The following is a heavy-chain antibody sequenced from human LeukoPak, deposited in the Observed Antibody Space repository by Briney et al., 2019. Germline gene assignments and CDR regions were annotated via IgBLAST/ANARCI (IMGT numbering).Heavy chain of an antibody. J-gene: IGHJ4*02. D-gene: IGHD2-21*02. CDR2: ISGSGGST. V-gene: IGHV3-23*01. CDR1: GFTFSSYG. Sequence: GGSLRLSCAASGFTFSSYGMHWVRQAPGKGLEWVSAISGSGGSTYYADSVKGRFTISRDNSKNTLYLQMNSLRAEDTAVYYCAKDRLLNCRGDCYILDYWGQGTVVTVSS. CDR3: AKDRLLNCRGDCYILDY.